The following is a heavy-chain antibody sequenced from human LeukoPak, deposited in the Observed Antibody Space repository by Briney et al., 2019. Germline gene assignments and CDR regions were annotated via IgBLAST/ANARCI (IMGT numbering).Heavy chain of an antibody. Sequence: PGGSLRLSCAASGFTFSSYEMNWVRQAPGKGLEWVSYISSSGSTIYYADSVKGRFTISRDNAKNSLYLQMNSLRAEDTAVYYCAREGSGWYGTDYWCQGTLVTVSS. D-gene: IGHD6-19*01. J-gene: IGHJ4*02. V-gene: IGHV3-48*03. CDR1: GFTFSSYE. CDR2: ISSSGSTI. CDR3: AREGSGWYGTDY.